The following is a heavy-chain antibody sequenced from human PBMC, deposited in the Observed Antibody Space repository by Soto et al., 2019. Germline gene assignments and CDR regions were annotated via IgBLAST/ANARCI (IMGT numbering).Heavy chain of an antibody. V-gene: IGHV3-15*07. CDR2: IKSKIDGGTT. CDR3: TTDSHFSTRLVRFDL. J-gene: IGHJ4*01. Sequence: GGSQRLSCAASGFTFIAAGINWVRQPPGKGLEWVGRIKSKIDGGTTDFAAFVQGRFAISRDDSQDTMFLQMNSLKSEDTAVYYCTTDSHFSTRLVRFDLWGRGTLVTVSS. CDR1: GFTFIAAG. D-gene: IGHD3-3*02.